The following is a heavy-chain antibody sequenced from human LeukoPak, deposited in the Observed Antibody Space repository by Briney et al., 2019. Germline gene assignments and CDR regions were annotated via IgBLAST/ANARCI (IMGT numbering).Heavy chain of an antibody. J-gene: IGHJ4*02. V-gene: IGHV3-49*03. D-gene: IGHD3/OR15-3a*01. Sequence: PGGSLRLSCTASGFTFGDYAMSWFRQAPGKGLEWVGFIRSKAYGGTTEYAASVKGRFTISRDDPKSIAYLQMNSLKTEDTAVYYCTRGGVGLFDYWGQGTLVTVSS. CDR1: GFTFGDYA. CDR2: IRSKAYGGTT. CDR3: TRGGVGLFDY.